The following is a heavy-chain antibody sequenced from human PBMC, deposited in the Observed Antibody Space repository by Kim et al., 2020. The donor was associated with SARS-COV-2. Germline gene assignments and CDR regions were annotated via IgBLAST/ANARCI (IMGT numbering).Heavy chain of an antibody. Sequence: ASVKVSCKASGYTFTSYAMHWVRQAPGQRLEWMGWINAGNGNTKYSQKFQGRVTITRDTSASTAYMELSSLRSEDTAVYYCARMDYDILTGELYYYYGMDVWGQGTTVTVSS. D-gene: IGHD3-9*01. CDR3: ARMDYDILTGELYYYYGMDV. CDR1: GYTFTSYA. V-gene: IGHV1-3*01. CDR2: INAGNGNT. J-gene: IGHJ6*02.